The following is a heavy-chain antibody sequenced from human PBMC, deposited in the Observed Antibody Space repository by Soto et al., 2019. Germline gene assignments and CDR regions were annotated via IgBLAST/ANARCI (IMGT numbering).Heavy chain of an antibody. Sequence: QVQLVESGGGVVQPGRSLRLSCAASGFTFSNYGMHWGRQAPGKGLEWVAVISYHGSDKYYADSVKGRFTISRDNSKNTLYLQMESLRAEDTAVYYCAKDHLTTTVTTVGYWGQGTLVTVSS. CDR3: AKDHLTTTVTTVGY. D-gene: IGHD4-17*01. V-gene: IGHV3-30*18. J-gene: IGHJ4*02. CDR2: ISYHGSDK. CDR1: GFTFSNYG.